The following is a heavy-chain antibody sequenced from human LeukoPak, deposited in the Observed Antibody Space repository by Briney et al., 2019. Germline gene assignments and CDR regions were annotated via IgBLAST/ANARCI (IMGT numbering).Heavy chain of an antibody. CDR3: ARGKWGRKSPSYYYYMDV. CDR2: MNPNSGNT. J-gene: IGHJ6*03. V-gene: IGHV1-8*03. CDR1: GYTFTSYE. D-gene: IGHD7-27*01. Sequence: ASVKVSCKASGYTFTSYEINWVRQATGQGLEWMGWMNPNSGNTGYAQKFQGRVTITRNTSISTAYMELSSLRSEDTAVYYCARGKWGRKSPSYYYYMDVWGKGTTVTVSS.